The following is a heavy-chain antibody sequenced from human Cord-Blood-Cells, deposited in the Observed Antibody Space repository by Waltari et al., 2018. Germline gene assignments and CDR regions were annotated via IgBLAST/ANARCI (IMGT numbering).Heavy chain of an antibody. J-gene: IGHJ5*02. CDR1: GGSFSGYY. CDR3: ARQRNRHPITMVRGVIMGWFDP. V-gene: IGHV4-34*01. Sequence: QVQLQQWGAGLLKPSETLSLTCAVYGGSFSGYYWSWIRQPPGKGLEWIGEINQSGSTNYNPSLKRRVTISVDTSKNQFSLKLSSVTAADTAVYHCARQRNRHPITMVRGVIMGWFDPWGQGTLVTVSS. D-gene: IGHD3-10*01. CDR2: INQSGST.